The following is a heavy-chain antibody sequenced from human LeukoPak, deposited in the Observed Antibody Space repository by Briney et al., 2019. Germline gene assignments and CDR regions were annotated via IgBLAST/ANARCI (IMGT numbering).Heavy chain of an antibody. CDR3: ARGRRYFDWLYYFDY. J-gene: IGHJ4*02. CDR1: GFTFSSYG. Sequence: PGGSLRLSCAASGFTFSSYGMSWVRQAPGKGLEWVSAISGSGGSTYYADSVKGRFTISRDNSKNTLYLQMNSLRAEDTAVYYCARGRRYFDWLYYFDYWGQGTLVTVSS. V-gene: IGHV3-23*01. D-gene: IGHD3-9*01. CDR2: ISGSGGST.